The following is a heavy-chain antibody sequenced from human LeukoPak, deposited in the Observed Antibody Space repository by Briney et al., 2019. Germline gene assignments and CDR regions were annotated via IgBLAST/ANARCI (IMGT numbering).Heavy chain of an antibody. D-gene: IGHD4-23*01. CDR1: GFTFSTYG. CDR2: ISYDGSNK. J-gene: IGHJ4*02. CDR3: ATRLRWDY. Sequence: GGSLRLSCAASGFTFSTYGMHWVRQAPGKGLECVALISYDGSNKYYADSVTGRFTISRDNSKNTLYLQMNSLRAEDTAVYYCATRLRWDYWGQGTLVTVSS. V-gene: IGHV3-30*03.